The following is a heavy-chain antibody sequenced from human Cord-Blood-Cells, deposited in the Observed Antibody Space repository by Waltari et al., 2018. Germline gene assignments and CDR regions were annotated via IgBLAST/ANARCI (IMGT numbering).Heavy chain of an antibody. V-gene: IGHV3-23*01. CDR3: AKDSAEQQLPLFDY. Sequence: ELQLLESGGGLVQPGGSLRLSCASSGFTFSSYAMSWVRQAPGKGLEWVSAISGSGGRTYYADSVKGRFTISRDNSTNALYLQINRLRVEDSAVYYCAKDSAEQQLPLFDYWGQGTLVTVSS. D-gene: IGHD6-13*01. J-gene: IGHJ4*02. CDR1: GFTFSSYA. CDR2: ISGSGGRT.